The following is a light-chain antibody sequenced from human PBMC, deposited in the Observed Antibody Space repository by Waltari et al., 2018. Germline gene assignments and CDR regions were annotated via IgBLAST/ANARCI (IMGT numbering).Light chain of an antibody. J-gene: IGKJ1*01. Sequence: EIVLTQSPGTLSLSLGERATVSCRASQSVSRDLAWYQQKPGQAPRLLIYGASTRSTGIPDRFSGSGSGTDFSLTISRLEPEDFAVYYCQHYLRLPATFGQGTTVEI. CDR3: QHYLRLPAT. V-gene: IGKV3-20*01. CDR1: QSVSRD. CDR2: GAS.